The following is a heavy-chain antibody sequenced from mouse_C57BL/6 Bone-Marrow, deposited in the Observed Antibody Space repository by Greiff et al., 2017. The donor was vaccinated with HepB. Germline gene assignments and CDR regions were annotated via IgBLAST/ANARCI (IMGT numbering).Heavy chain of an antibody. CDR3: ASYDGYYRYAMDY. CDR2: IDPSDSET. CDR1: GYTFTSYW. Sequence: QVQLKESGAELVRPGSSVKLSCKASGYTFTSYWMHWVKQRPIQGLEWIGNIDPSDSETHYNQKFKDKATLTVDKSSSTAYMQLSSLTSEDSAVYYCASYDGYYRYAMDYWGQGTSVTVSS. V-gene: IGHV1-52*01. J-gene: IGHJ4*01. D-gene: IGHD2-3*01.